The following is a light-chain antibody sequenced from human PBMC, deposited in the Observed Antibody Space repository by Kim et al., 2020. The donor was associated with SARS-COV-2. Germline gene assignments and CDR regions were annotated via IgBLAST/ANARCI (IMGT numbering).Light chain of an antibody. CDR3: QQSESPYT. V-gene: IGKV3-20*01. J-gene: IGKJ2*01. CDR1: QSLSDTY. Sequence: EIVLTQSPGTLSLSPGDRATLSCRSSQSLSDTYLAWYQQKPGQAPRLLIYGGSSRATDIPDRFSGSGSGTDFTLTISRLETEDFAIYYCQQSESPYTFGQGTKLEI. CDR2: GGS.